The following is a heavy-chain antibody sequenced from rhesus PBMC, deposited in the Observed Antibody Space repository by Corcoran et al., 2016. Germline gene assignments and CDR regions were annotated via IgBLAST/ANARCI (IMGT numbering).Heavy chain of an antibody. D-gene: IGHD4-29*01. V-gene: IGHV4-80*01. Sequence: QVQLQESGPGLVKPSETLSLTCAVPGGSFSSYGWSWIRQPPGKGLEWIGEINGKNWSTTYNPPPKRRLTISKDASKNQFSLKLSSVTAADTAVYYCAGPTVATRRGDYWGQGVLVTVSS. J-gene: IGHJ4*01. CDR2: INGKNWST. CDR3: AGPTVATRRGDY. CDR1: GGSFSSYG.